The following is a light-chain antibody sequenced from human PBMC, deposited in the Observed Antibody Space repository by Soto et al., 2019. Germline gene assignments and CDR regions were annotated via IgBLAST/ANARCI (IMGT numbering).Light chain of an antibody. Sequence: EIVLTQSPGTLSLSPGERATLSCRASRGVTRSLAWFQQKAGQAPRLLIYGASTRATGIPDRFSGSGSGTDFTLIISRVEPEDVAVYYCLQHGTSPYTFGQGTKVDI. J-gene: IGKJ1*01. V-gene: IGKV3-20*01. CDR1: RGVTRS. CDR3: LQHGTSPYT. CDR2: GAS.